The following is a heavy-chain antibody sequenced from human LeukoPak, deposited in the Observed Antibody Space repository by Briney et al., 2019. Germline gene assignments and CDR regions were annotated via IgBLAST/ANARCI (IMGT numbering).Heavy chain of an antibody. Sequence: GGSLRLSCVASGFTFEGYNMHWIRQAPGKGLEWVAFVEDDESSDSYADSVKGRFTISRDNSKSAVYLQMNSLRPEDTALYYGVKDGRKYMFDYWGQGILVTVSS. CDR2: VEDDESSD. CDR1: GFTFEGYN. V-gene: IGHV3-30*02. CDR3: VKDGRKYMFDY. J-gene: IGHJ4*02. D-gene: IGHD1-1*01.